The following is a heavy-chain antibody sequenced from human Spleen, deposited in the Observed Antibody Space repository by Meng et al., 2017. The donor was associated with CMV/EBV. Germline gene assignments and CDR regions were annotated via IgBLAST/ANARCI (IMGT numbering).Heavy chain of an antibody. Sequence: ASGYTFTGYYMHWVRQAPGQGLEWMGWINPNSGGTNYAQKFQGRVTMTRDTSISTAYMELSRLRSDDTAVYYCARDLRDPDNWFDPWGQGTLVTVSS. J-gene: IGHJ5*02. CDR3: ARDLRDPDNWFDP. V-gene: IGHV1-2*02. CDR1: GYTFTGYY. CDR2: INPNSGGT.